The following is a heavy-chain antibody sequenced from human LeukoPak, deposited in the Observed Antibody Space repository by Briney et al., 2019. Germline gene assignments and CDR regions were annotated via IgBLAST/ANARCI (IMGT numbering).Heavy chain of an antibody. J-gene: IGHJ5*02. CDR3: ARGVVAARLYNWFDP. CDR1: GGTFSSYA. D-gene: IGHD6-6*01. V-gene: IGHV1-69*13. CDR2: IIPIFGTA. Sequence: SVKVSCKASGGTFSSYAISWVRQAPGQGLEWMGGIIPIFGTANYAQKFQGRVTITADESTSTAYMELSSLRSEDTAVYYCARGVVAARLYNWFDPWGQGTLVTVSS.